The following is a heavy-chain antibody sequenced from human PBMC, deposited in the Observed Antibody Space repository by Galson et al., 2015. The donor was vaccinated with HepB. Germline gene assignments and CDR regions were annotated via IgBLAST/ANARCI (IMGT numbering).Heavy chain of an antibody. D-gene: IGHD5-12*01. CDR2: SYDSEST. J-gene: IGHJ4*02. CDR1: DGFISSYY. Sequence: VQLQESGPGLVKHSETLSLTCTVPDGFISSYYWSCTRQPTGKGLEWIGYSYDSESTNYNPSLKRRVTISVDTSKNQCSLKLSSVTAADTAVYYCARHEYGGYVLDFWFDYWCQGTRGTVSS. V-gene: IGHV4-59*08. CDR3: ARHEYGGYVLDFWFDY.